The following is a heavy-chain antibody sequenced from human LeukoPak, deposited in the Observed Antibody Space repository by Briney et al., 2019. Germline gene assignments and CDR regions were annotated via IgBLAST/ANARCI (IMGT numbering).Heavy chain of an antibody. V-gene: IGHV3-73*01. CDR3: ARPSRYGSGTDYYFDS. Sequence: GGSLKLSGAASGFMFSGSPMHWVRQASGKGLEWVGHIRSKANNYATIYAASVKGRFTISRDDSKNTAYLQMNSLKTEDTAVYYCARPSRYGSGTDYYFDSWGQGTLVTVSS. J-gene: IGHJ4*02. CDR2: IRSKANNYAT. D-gene: IGHD3-10*01. CDR1: GFMFSGSP.